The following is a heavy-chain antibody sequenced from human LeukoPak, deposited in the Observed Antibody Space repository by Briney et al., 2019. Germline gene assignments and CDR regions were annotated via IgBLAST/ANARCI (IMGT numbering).Heavy chain of an antibody. V-gene: IGHV1-2*02. CDR3: ARTAIFRPFSFDY. CDR1: GYTFTGYY. D-gene: IGHD3-9*01. Sequence: ASVKVCCKSSGYTFTGYYMHWVRRAPGQGLEWMGWINPDSGGTNYAQKFQGRVTMTRDTSSSTAYMELSRLRSDDTAVYYCARTAIFRPFSFDYWGQGTLVTVSS. CDR2: INPDSGGT. J-gene: IGHJ4*02.